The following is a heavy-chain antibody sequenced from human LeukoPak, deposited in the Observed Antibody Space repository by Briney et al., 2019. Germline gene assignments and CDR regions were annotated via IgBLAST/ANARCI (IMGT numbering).Heavy chain of an antibody. CDR2: INTNTGNP. CDR3: ARENTVTTFHY. J-gene: IGHJ4*02. Sequence: ASVKVSCKASGYTFTTYAINWVRQAPGQGLEWMGWINTNTGNPTYAPGFTGRFVFSLDTSVSTAYLQISSLKAEDTAVYYCARENTVTTFHYWGQGTLVTVSS. V-gene: IGHV7-4-1*02. CDR1: GYTFTTYA. D-gene: IGHD4-17*01.